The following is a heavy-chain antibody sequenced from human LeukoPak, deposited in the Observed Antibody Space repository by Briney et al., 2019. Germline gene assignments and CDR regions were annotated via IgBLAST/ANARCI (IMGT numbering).Heavy chain of an antibody. Sequence: GASVKVSCKASGYTLTSYFMHWVRQAPGQGLEWMGIINPSGGSTNYAQKFQGRVTMTRDTSTSTVYMELSSLRSEDTAVYYCARGDHVRIYAESAFDIWGQGTMVTVSS. CDR3: ARGDHVRIYAESAFDI. CDR2: INPSGGST. D-gene: IGHD5/OR15-5a*01. J-gene: IGHJ3*02. V-gene: IGHV1-46*01. CDR1: GYTLTSYF.